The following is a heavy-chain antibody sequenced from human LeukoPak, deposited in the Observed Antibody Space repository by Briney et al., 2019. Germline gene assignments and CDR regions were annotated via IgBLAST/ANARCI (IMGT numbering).Heavy chain of an antibody. D-gene: IGHD3-10*01. J-gene: IGHJ4*02. CDR2: ISGSGGSK. V-gene: IGHV3-23*01. Sequence: GGSLRLSCAASGFTFSSYAMSWVRQAPGKGLEWVSAISGSGGSKYYADSVKGRFTISRDNAKNTLYLQMNSLRAEDTAVYFCAKNDRRYYGSGSYYVDYWGQGTLVTVSS. CDR3: AKNDRRYYGSGSYYVDY. CDR1: GFTFSSYA.